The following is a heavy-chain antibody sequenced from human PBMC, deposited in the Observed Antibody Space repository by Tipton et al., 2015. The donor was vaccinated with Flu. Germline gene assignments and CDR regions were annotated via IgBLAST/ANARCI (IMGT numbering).Heavy chain of an antibody. Sequence: WVRQAPGKGLEWIGEIYHGGTTNYNPSLKSRVTISLDKSKNQFSLKLTSVTAADTAMYYCAANKGGGSYFDYWGQGILVTVSS. J-gene: IGHJ4*02. CDR3: AANKGGGSYFDY. CDR2: IYHGGTT. V-gene: IGHV4-4*02. D-gene: IGHD1-26*01.